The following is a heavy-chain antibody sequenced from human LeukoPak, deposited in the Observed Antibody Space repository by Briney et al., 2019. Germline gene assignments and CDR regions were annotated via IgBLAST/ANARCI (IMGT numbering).Heavy chain of an antibody. Sequence: SETLSLTCTVSGVSISSYYWSWIRQPPGKGLEWIGYIYYSGSTNYNPSLKSRVTISVDTSKNQFSLKLSSVTAADTAVYYCARAKDSSGYLVPIDAFDIWGQGTMVTVSS. D-gene: IGHD3-22*01. CDR3: ARAKDSSGYLVPIDAFDI. J-gene: IGHJ3*02. CDR1: GVSISSYY. V-gene: IGHV4-59*01. CDR2: IYYSGST.